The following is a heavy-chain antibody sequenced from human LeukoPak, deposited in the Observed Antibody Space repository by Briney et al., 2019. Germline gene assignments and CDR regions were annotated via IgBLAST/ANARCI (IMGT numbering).Heavy chain of an antibody. CDR3: AKDGASDYYDSSGLDY. Sequence: GRSLRLSCAASGFTFDDYAMHWVRQAPGKGLDWVSGISWNSGSIGYADSVKGRFTISTDNAKNSLYLQMNSLRAEDMALYYCAKDGASDYYDSSGLDYWGQGTLVTVSS. D-gene: IGHD3-22*01. V-gene: IGHV3-9*03. CDR2: ISWNSGSI. J-gene: IGHJ4*02. CDR1: GFTFDDYA.